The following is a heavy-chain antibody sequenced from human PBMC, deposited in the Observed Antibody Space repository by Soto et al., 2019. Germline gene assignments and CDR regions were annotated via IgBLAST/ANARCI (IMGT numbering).Heavy chain of an antibody. CDR3: AHSLALAATGSPFDY. Sequence: QVQLVQSGAEVKKPGCAVKVSCKASGGTFSAYAISWVRQAPGQGLEWGGGIVPVLDTFYYAHNFQGRVSVTSDESTSTAHMELKSLRAEDTAMYYCAHSLALAATGSPFDYWGQGTLVTVSS. J-gene: IGHJ4*02. D-gene: IGHD6-13*01. CDR2: IVPVLDTF. V-gene: IGHV1-69*01. CDR1: GGTFSAYA.